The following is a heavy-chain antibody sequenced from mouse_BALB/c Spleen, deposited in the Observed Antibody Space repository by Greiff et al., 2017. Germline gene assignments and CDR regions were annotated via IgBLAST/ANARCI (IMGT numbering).Heavy chain of an antibody. V-gene: IGHV5-12-2*01. CDR3: ARNRYDDYAMDY. CDR2: ISNGGGST. Sequence: EVKLQESGGGLVQPGGSLKLSCAASGFTFSSYTMSWVRQTPEKRLEWVAYISNGGGSTYYPDTVKGRFTISRDNAKNTLYLQMSSLKSEDTAVYYCARNRYDDYAMDYWGQGTSVTVSS. J-gene: IGHJ4*01. D-gene: IGHD2-14*01. CDR1: GFTFSSYT.